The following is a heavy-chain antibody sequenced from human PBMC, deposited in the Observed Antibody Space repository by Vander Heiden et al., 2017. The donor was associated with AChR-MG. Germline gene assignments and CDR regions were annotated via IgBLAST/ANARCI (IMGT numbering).Heavy chain of an antibody. CDR1: GGSFSGYH. D-gene: IGHD3-10*01. CDR3: AREPRHYYGSGNPTMDV. V-gene: IGHV4-34*01. CDR2: INHSGST. Sequence: QVQLQQWGAGLLKPSETLSLTCAVYGGSFSGYHWSWIRQPPGKGLEWIGEINHSGSTNYNPSLKSRVTISVDTSKNQFSLKLSSVTAADTAVYYCAREPRHYYGSGNPTMDVWGKGTTVTVSS. J-gene: IGHJ6*04.